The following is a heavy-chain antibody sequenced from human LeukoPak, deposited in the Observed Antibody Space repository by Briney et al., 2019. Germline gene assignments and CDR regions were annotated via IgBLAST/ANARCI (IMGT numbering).Heavy chain of an antibody. J-gene: IGHJ4*02. CDR1: GFTVSSNY. CDR3: VKDYQVGSSPAFGDY. Sequence: PGGSLRLSCAASGFTVSSNYMSWVRQAPGKGLEWVSVIYSGGSTYYADSVKGRFTISRDNSRNTMYLQMNSLRVEDTAVYYCVKDYQVGSSPAFGDYWGQGTLVTISS. CDR2: IYSGGST. D-gene: IGHD1-26*01. V-gene: IGHV3-53*01.